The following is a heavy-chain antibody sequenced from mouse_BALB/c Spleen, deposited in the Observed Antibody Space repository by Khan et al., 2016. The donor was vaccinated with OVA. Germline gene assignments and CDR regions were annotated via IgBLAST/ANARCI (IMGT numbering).Heavy chain of an antibody. J-gene: IGHJ2*01. V-gene: IGHV1-20*02. CDR2: INPHIGET. CDR1: GYSFTGYF. D-gene: IGHD1-1*01. Sequence: VQLKQSGPELVKPGASVKISCKASGYSFTGYFMNWVMQSHGKSLEWIGRINPHIGETFYNPKFKGKATLTVDESSSTAHMELRSLSSEDPAVYYCSRIYRSDFDYWGQGTTLTVSS. CDR3: SRIYRSDFDY.